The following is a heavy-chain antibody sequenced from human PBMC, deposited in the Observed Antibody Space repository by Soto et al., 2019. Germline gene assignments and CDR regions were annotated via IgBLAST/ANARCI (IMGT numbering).Heavy chain of an antibody. CDR3: ARDEAGLIWFGVVVVSKAYYYGMDV. Sequence: QVQLVESGGGVVQPGRSLRLSCAASGFTFSSYAMHWVRQAPGKGLEWVAVISYDGSNKYYADSVKGRFTISRDNSKNTVYLQMTSLRAEDTAVYYCARDEAGLIWFGVVVVSKAYYYGMDVWGQGTTVTVSS. J-gene: IGHJ6*02. CDR1: GFTFSSYA. V-gene: IGHV3-30-3*01. CDR2: ISYDGSNK. D-gene: IGHD3-10*01.